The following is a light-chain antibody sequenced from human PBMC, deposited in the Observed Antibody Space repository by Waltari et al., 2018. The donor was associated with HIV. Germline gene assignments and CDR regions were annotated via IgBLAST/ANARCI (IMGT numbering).Light chain of an antibody. CDR1: SGHSSFA. Sequence: QLVLTQSPSASASLGASVNLTCILSSGHSSFAIAWHQQQPEKGPRFLVKVNGDGSHNRGEGGPSRFSGSSSGPGRYLTISSRQSEDEADDYCQTWGTGIWVFGGGTKLTVL. V-gene: IGLV4-69*01. CDR3: QTWGTGIWV. CDR2: VNGDGSH. J-gene: IGLJ3*02.